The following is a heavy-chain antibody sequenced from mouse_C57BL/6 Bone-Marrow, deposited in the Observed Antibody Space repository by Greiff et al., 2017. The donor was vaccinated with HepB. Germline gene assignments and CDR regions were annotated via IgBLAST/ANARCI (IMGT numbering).Heavy chain of an antibody. CDR2: IWSGGST. CDR3: ASTWGYYAMDY. V-gene: IGHV2-2*01. Sequence: QVQLQQSGPGLVQPSQSLSITCTVSGFSLTSYGVHWVRQSPGKGLEWLGVIWSGGSTDYNAAFISRLSISKDNSKSQVFFKMNSLQADDTAIYYCASTWGYYAMDYWGQGTSVTVSS. J-gene: IGHJ4*01. CDR1: GFSLTSYG.